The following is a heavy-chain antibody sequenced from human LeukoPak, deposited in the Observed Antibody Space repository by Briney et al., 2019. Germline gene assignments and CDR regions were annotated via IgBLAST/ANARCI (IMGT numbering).Heavy chain of an antibody. V-gene: IGHV3-23*01. CDR2: ISGSGGST. CDR1: GFIFSSYA. D-gene: IGHD3-16*01. Sequence: GGSLRLSCAASGFIFSSYAMSWVRQAPGKGLEWVSAISGSGGSTYYADSVKGRFTISRDNSKNTLYLQMNSLRAEDTAIYYCANLFWGHFDYWGQGTLVTVSS. J-gene: IGHJ4*02. CDR3: ANLFWGHFDY.